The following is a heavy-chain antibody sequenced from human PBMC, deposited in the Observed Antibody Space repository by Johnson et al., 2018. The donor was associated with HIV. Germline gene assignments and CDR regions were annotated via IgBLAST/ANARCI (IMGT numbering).Heavy chain of an antibody. Sequence: VQLVESGGGVVQPGRSLRLSCAASGFTFSNYWMSWVRLAPGKGLEWLANIKEDGSEDYYVDSVKGRFTISRDNSNNTLFLQMGSLRVEDMAVYYRAIPYYYDSGVYHWGQGTMVTVSS. CDR3: AIPYYYDSGVYH. J-gene: IGHJ3*01. D-gene: IGHD3-22*01. CDR1: GFTFSNYW. CDR2: IKEDGSED. V-gene: IGHV3-7*02.